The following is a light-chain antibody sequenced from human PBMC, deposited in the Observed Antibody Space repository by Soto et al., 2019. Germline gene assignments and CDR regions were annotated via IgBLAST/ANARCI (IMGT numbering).Light chain of an antibody. CDR3: QQSYHTPWT. CDR2: TSS. Sequence: DIQMTQSPSSLSASVGDSLTMTCRASQTISTYLNWYQQKPGKAPKLLISTSSSLQTGVPSRFSGSGSGTDFTLSISSLQPDDVATYFCQQSYHTPWTFGQGTKVEIQ. V-gene: IGKV1-39*01. J-gene: IGKJ1*01. CDR1: QTISTY.